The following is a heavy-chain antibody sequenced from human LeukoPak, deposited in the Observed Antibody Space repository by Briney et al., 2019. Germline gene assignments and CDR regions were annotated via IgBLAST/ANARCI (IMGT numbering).Heavy chain of an antibody. CDR1: GRCISIRDYL. CDR3: ARGDYGSGMYD. CDR2: IYYSGTT. Sequence: PSQTLTLTCTLSGRCISIRDYLCRWIRQPPGKGLEWIGYIYYSGTTYYNSSLKSRATISVDTSKNQFFLKLTSLTATDRGVYLRARGDYGSGMYDWGQGTLVTVSS. V-gene: IGHV4-30-4*01. J-gene: IGHJ4*02. D-gene: IGHD3-10*01.